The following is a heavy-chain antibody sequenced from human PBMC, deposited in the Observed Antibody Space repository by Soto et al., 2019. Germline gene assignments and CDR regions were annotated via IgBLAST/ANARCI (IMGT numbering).Heavy chain of an antibody. CDR3: ARLEQPHFDNWFDP. CDR1: GYSFTRYW. Sequence: GESLKISCKGSGYSFTRYWIGWVRQMPGKGLEWMGIIYPGDSDTRYSPSFQGQVTISADKSISTAYPQWSSLKASDTAMYYCARLEQPHFDNWFDPWGQGTLVTVSS. D-gene: IGHD6-13*01. V-gene: IGHV5-51*01. J-gene: IGHJ5*02. CDR2: IYPGDSDT.